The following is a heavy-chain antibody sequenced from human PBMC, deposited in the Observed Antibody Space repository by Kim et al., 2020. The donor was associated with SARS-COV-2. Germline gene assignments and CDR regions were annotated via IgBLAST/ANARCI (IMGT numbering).Heavy chain of an antibody. D-gene: IGHD3-10*01. CDR2: ISWNSGSI. CDR3: AKDFHSITMVRGVTFDY. Sequence: GGSLRLSCAASGFTFGDYAMHWVRQAPGKGLEWVSGISWNSGSIGYADSVKGRFTISRDNAKNSLYLQMNSLRAEDTALYYCAKDFHSITMVRGVTFDYWGQGTLVTVSS. CDR1: GFTFGDYA. J-gene: IGHJ4*02. V-gene: IGHV3-9*01.